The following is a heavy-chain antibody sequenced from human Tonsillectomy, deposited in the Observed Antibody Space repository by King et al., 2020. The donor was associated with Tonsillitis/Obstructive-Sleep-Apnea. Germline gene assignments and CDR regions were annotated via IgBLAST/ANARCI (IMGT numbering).Heavy chain of an antibody. CDR2: ISWNSGSI. V-gene: IGHV3-9*01. CDR1: GFTFDDYA. CDR3: AKDRSPYYYDSSGYYSGLDY. J-gene: IGHJ4*02. D-gene: IGHD3-22*01. Sequence: VQLVESGGGLVQPGRSLRLSCAASGFTFDDYAMHWVRQAPGKGLEWFSGISWNSGSIGYAGSVKGRLTISRDNAKNSLYLQMNSLRAEDTALYYCAKDRSPYYYDSSGYYSGLDYWGQGTLVTVSS.